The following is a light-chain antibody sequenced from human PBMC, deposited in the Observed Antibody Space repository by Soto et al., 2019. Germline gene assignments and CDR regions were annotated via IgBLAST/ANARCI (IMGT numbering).Light chain of an antibody. CDR3: QQSYSTLAT. V-gene: IGKV1-39*01. CDR2: AAS. Sequence: DIPMTQSPSSLSASVGDRVTITCRASQSISSYLNWYQQKPGKAPKLLIYAASSLQSGVPSRFSGSGSGTDFTLTISSLQPEDFATYYCQQSYSTLATFGHGTKVDIK. CDR1: QSISSY. J-gene: IGKJ3*01.